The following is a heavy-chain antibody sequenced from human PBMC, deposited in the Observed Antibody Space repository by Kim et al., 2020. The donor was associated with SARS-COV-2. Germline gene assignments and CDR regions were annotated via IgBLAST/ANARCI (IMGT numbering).Heavy chain of an antibody. CDR1: GGSINSDSHY. D-gene: IGHD3-22*01. V-gene: IGHV4-39*01. CDR3: GRHFSQYNYYDTSGGLDF. CDR2: VSYSGTT. J-gene: IGHJ4*02. Sequence: SETLSLTCTVSGGSINSDSHYWGLIRQPPGKGLEWIGSVSYSGTTYYNPSLKSRVTISVDTSDNQFSLKRSSVTAADTAVYYCGRHFSQYNYYDTSGGLDFWGQGTLVTVSS.